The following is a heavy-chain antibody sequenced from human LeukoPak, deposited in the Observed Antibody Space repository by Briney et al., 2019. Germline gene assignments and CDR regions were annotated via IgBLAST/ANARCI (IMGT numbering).Heavy chain of an antibody. CDR2: ISWDGGST. J-gene: IGHJ4*02. Sequence: PGGSLRLSCAASGFTFDDYTMHWVRQAPGKGLEWVSLISWDGGSTYYADSVKGRFTISRDNSKNSLYLQMNSLRTEDTALYYCAKDLYSSSGGFFDFWGQGTLVTVSS. CDR3: AKDLYSSSGGFFDF. V-gene: IGHV3-43*01. CDR1: GFTFDDYT. D-gene: IGHD6-13*01.